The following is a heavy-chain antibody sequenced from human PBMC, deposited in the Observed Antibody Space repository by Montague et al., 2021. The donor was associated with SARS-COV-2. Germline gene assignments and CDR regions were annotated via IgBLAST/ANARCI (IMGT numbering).Heavy chain of an antibody. J-gene: IGHJ6*03. CDR3: ARVVTILGVVTYYYYYYMDV. D-gene: IGHD3-3*01. CDR2: ISSSGSTI. Sequence: SLRLSCAASGFTFSSYEMNWVRQAPGKGLEWVSYISSSGSTIYYADSVKGRFTISRGNAKNSLYLQMNSLRAEDTAVYYCARVVTILGVVTYYYYYYMDVWGKGTTVTVSS. CDR1: GFTFSSYE. V-gene: IGHV3-48*03.